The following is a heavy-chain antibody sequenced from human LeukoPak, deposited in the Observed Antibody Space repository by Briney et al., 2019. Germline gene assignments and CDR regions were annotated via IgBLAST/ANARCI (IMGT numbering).Heavy chain of an antibody. CDR2: IYHSGST. Sequence: PSETLSLTCTVSGGSISSGGYYWSWIRQPPGQGLEWIGYIYHSGSTYYNPSLKSRVTISVDRSKNQLSLKLSSVTAADTAVYYCARVGGPEFPYSGYPYYFDYWGQGTLVTVSS. V-gene: IGHV4-30-2*01. CDR3: ARVGGPEFPYSGYPYYFDY. D-gene: IGHD5-12*01. CDR1: GGSISSGGYY. J-gene: IGHJ4*02.